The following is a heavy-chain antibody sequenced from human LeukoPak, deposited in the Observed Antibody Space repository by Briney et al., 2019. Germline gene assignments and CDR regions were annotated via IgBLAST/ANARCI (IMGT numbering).Heavy chain of an antibody. CDR1: GFTFSSYW. D-gene: IGHD4-11*01. J-gene: IGHJ4*02. V-gene: IGHV3-7*01. Sequence: GGSLRLSCAASGFTFSSYWMSWVRQAPGKGLEWVANIKQDGSEKYYVDSVKGRFTISRDNAKNSLYLQMNSLRAEDTAVYYCARDMHDYSNSFDYWGQGTLVTVSS. CDR2: IKQDGSEK. CDR3: ARDMHDYSNSFDY.